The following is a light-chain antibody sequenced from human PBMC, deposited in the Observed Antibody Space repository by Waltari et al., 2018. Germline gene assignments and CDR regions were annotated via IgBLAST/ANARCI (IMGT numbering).Light chain of an antibody. CDR2: SAS. J-gene: IGKJ3*01. V-gene: IGKV1-39*01. CDR3: QQSYSTPPT. CDR1: QSISSY. Sequence: DIQMTQSPSSLSASVGDRVTITCRASQSISSYLNWYQLKPGKAPKLLIYSASSLQGGVPSRFIGSGSGTDCTLTIRSLQPEDFATYYCQQSYSTPPTFGTGTKVDIK.